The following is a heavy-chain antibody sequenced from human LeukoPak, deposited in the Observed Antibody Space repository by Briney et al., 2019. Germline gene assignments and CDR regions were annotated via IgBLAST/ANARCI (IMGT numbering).Heavy chain of an antibody. CDR2: IYTSGST. CDR3: ARLRRSGYYVGSLCYYYYYMDV. Sequence: SETLSLTCTVSGGSISSYYRSCIRQPPGKGLEWIGYIYTSGSTNYNPSLKSRVTISVDTSKNQFSLKLSSVTAADTAVYYCARLRRSGYYVGSLCYYYYYMDVWGKGTTVTVSS. J-gene: IGHJ6*03. CDR1: GGSISSYY. D-gene: IGHD3-3*01. V-gene: IGHV4-4*09.